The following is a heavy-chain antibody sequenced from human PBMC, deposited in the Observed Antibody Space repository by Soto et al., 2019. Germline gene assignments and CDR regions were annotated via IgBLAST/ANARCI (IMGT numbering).Heavy chain of an antibody. CDR2: INHSGST. Sequence: QVQLQQWGAGLLKPSETLSLTCAVYGGSFSGYYWSWIRQPPGKGLEWIGEINHSGSTNYNPSLKSRVTISVDTSKNQVSLKLSSVTAADTAVYYCARVGGASLFDYWGQGTLVTVSS. CDR1: GGSFSGYY. D-gene: IGHD1-26*01. CDR3: ARVGGASLFDY. V-gene: IGHV4-34*01. J-gene: IGHJ4*02.